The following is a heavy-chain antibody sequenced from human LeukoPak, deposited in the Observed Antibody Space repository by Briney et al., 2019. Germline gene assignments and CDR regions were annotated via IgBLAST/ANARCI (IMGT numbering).Heavy chain of an antibody. J-gene: IGHJ4*02. D-gene: IGHD3-9*01. CDR1: GYSFTNYW. Sequence: GESLKISCKGSGYSFTNYWIGWVRQMPGKGLEWMGIIYPGHSDTRYSPSFQGQVTISADKSISTAYLQWSSLKASDTAMYYCASSLDRYYFDYWGQGTLVTVSS. V-gene: IGHV5-51*01. CDR3: ASSLDRYYFDY. CDR2: IYPGHSDT.